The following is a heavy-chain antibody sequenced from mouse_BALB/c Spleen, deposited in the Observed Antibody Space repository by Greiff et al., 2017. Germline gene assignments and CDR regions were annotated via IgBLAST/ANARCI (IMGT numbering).Heavy chain of an antibody. Sequence: EVQRVESGGGLVQPGGSRKLSCAASGFTFSSFGMHWVRQAPEKGLEWVAYISSGSSTIYYADTVKGRFTISRDNPKNTLFLQMTSLRSEDTAMYYCAREGSYGNFDSWGQGTTLTVSS. V-gene: IGHV5-17*02. J-gene: IGHJ2*01. CDR1: GFTFSSFG. CDR3: AREGSYGNFDS. CDR2: ISSGSSTI. D-gene: IGHD2-1*01.